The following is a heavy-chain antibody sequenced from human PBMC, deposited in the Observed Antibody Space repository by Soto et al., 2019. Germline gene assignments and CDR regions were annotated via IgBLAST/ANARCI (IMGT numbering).Heavy chain of an antibody. CDR2: IYHSGST. CDR3: ARVPDR. CDR1: GVSISSLGDS. Sequence: PLSLPWTVSGVSISSLGDSWSWIRQPPGKGLEWIGYIYHSGSTYYNPSLKSRVTISVDRSKNQFSLKLSSVTAADTAVYYCARVPDRWGQGTLVTVSS. V-gene: IGHV4-30-2*01. D-gene: IGHD2-2*01. J-gene: IGHJ5*02.